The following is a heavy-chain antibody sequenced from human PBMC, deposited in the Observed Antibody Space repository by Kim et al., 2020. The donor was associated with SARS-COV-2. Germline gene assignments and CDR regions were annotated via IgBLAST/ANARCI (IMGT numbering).Heavy chain of an antibody. Sequence: GGSLRLSCAASGFTLSSYDMHWVRQATGKGLEWVSTIGTAGDTYYPGSVKGRFTISKENAKNSLYLQLNSLGAGDTAVYYCARAVSGSYFPAYYYYGMDVWGQGTTVTVSS. D-gene: IGHD1-26*01. V-gene: IGHV3-13*04. J-gene: IGHJ6*02. CDR2: IGTAGDT. CDR1: GFTLSSYD. CDR3: ARAVSGSYFPAYYYYGMDV.